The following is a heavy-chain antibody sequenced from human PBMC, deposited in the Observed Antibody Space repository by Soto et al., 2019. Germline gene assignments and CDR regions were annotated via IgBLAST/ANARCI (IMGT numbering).Heavy chain of an antibody. CDR3: KKDTRSSVDGFDI. CDR2: TWYDGIDK. V-gene: IGHV3-33*06. Sequence: HPGGSLRLSCAASGFSFSTYGMHWVRQAPGKGLEWVAGTWYDGIDKYYADSVRGRFTISRDNSEKTLYLQMSSLRADDTAIYYCKKDTRSSVDGFDIWGQGTKATVSS. J-gene: IGHJ3*02. D-gene: IGHD6-19*01. CDR1: GFSFSTYG.